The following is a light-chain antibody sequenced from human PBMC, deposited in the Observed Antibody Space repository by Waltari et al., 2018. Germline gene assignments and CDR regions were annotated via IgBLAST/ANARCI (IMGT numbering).Light chain of an antibody. Sequence: QSALTQPASVSGSPGQSITIPCTGTSSDVGGYNYVSWYHQPPGKAPKLMIYDVSKRPSGVSNRFSGSKSGNTASLTISGLQAEDEADYYCSSYTSSSTFPYVFGTGTKVTVL. CDR3: SSYTSSSTFPYV. J-gene: IGLJ1*01. CDR2: DVS. V-gene: IGLV2-14*01. CDR1: SSDVGGYNY.